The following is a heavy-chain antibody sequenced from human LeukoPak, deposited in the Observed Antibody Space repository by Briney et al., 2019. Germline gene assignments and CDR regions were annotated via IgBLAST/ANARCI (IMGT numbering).Heavy chain of an antibody. CDR1: GYSISSGYY. J-gene: IGHJ5*02. Sequence: SETLSLTCTVSGYSISSGYYWGWIRQPPGKGLEWIGYIYYSGSTNYNPSLKSRVTISVDTSKNQFSLKLSSVTAADTAVYYCAIQQLPNWFDPWGQGTLVTVSS. V-gene: IGHV4-38-2*02. CDR2: IYYSGST. CDR3: AIQQLPNWFDP. D-gene: IGHD6-13*01.